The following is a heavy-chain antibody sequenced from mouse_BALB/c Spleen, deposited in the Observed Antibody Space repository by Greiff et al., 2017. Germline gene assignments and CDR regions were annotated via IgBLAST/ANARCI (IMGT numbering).Heavy chain of an antibody. CDR2: IYPGDGDT. J-gene: IGHJ1*01. CDR1: GYAFSSYW. Sequence: QVQLQQSGAELVRPGSSVKISCKASGYAFSSYWMNWVKQRPGQGLEWIGQIYPGDGDTNYNGKFKGKATLTADKSSSTAYMQLSSLTSEDSAVYFCARSWPSWYFDVWGAGNTVTVAS. CDR3: ARSWPSWYFDV. V-gene: IGHV1-80*01.